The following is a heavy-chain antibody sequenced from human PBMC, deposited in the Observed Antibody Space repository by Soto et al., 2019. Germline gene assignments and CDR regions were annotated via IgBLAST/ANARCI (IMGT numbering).Heavy chain of an antibody. V-gene: IGHV1-18*01. J-gene: IGHJ3*02. CDR1: GYTFLSYA. Sequence: GASVKVSCKASGYTFLSYAISWVRQAPGQGLEWMGWISPNSGNTNYAQKLQGRVTMTTDTSTSTVYMELRSLRSEDTAVYYCARDTYYYDSSGYSGQTLDAFDIWGQGTMVTVSS. CDR2: ISPNSGNT. CDR3: ARDTYYYDSSGYSGQTLDAFDI. D-gene: IGHD3-22*01.